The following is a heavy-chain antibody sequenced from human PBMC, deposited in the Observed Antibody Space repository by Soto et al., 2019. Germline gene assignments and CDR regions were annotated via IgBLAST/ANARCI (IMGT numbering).Heavy chain of an antibody. CDR1: GFSFRDYF. Sequence: PGESLKISCAASGFSFRDYFMCWLRQAPGKGLEWVSYIGPYGNSIYYADSVKGRFTISRDDATKSLHLHMNSLRTDDTAVYYCARDDHTYGVYWGQGTPVTVSS. CDR3: ARDDHTYGVY. D-gene: IGHD2-21*01. CDR2: IGPYGNSI. V-gene: IGHV3-11*01. J-gene: IGHJ4*02.